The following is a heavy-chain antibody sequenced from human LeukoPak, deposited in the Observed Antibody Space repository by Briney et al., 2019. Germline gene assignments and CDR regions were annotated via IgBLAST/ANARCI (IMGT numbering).Heavy chain of an antibody. V-gene: IGHV3-21*01. J-gene: IGHJ4*02. CDR2: VSSSSSYI. Sequence: PGGSLRLSCGASGFTFSTYSMNWVRQAPGKGLEWVSSVSSSSSYIFYADSVKGRFTISRDNAKNSLYLQVDSLRDEDTAVYFCAREGGLSSVRWFFDSWGQGTLVTVSS. CDR1: GFTFSTYS. CDR3: AREGGLSSVRWFFDS. D-gene: IGHD6-25*01.